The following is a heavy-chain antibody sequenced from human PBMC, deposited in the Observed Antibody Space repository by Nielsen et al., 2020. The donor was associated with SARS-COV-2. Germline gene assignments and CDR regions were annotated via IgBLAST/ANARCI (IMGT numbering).Heavy chain of an antibody. J-gene: IGHJ4*02. V-gene: IGHV3-74*01. D-gene: IGHD3-10*01. CDR1: GFPFSSYW. CDR3: ARDYSYGSGSYYDY. CDR2: IENDGSST. Sequence: ETLSLTCAASGFPFSSYWMHWVRQVPGKGLVWVSRIENDGSSTNYADSVKGRFTISRDNAKNTLYLQMNSLRAEDTAVYYCARDYSYGSGSYYDYWGQGTLVTVSS.